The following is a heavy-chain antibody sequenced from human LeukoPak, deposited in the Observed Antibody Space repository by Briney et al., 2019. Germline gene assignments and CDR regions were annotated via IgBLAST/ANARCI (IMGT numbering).Heavy chain of an antibody. CDR2: TNPSDRST. J-gene: IGHJ5*02. D-gene: IGHD2-21*02. V-gene: IGHV1-46*01. CDR3: ARAGCGGDCYYYNHLGLGWFDP. Sequence: ASVKVSWKATGYNFTSYYMHWVRQDPVQWLEWIDITNPSDRSTSYAQKFQGRVTMTRDTSTSTVYMELSSLRSEDTAVYYCARAGCGGDCYYYNHLGLGWFDPWGQGTLVTVSS. CDR1: GYNFTSYY.